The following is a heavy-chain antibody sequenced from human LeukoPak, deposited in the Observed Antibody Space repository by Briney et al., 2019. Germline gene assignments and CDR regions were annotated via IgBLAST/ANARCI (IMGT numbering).Heavy chain of an antibody. CDR3: AKRSVGRAGYYFDY. V-gene: IGHV3-23*01. J-gene: IGHJ4*02. Sequence: GGSLRLSCAASGFTFSSYAMSWVRQAPGKGLEWVSAISGSGGSTYYADSVKGRFTISRDNSKNTLFLQMNSLRTEDTAVYYCAKRSVGRAGYYFDYWGQGTLVTVSS. D-gene: IGHD1-26*01. CDR1: GFTFSSYA. CDR2: ISGSGGST.